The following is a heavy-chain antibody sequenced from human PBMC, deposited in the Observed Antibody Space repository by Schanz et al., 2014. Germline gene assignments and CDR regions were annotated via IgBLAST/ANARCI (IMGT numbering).Heavy chain of an antibody. CDR2: ISGSGGDT. V-gene: IGHV3-23*01. CDR3: AKDAAYYDSVIFPDH. Sequence: EVHLLESGGGLVQPGGSLRLSCAASGFSFSIFAMTWVRQAPGQGLEWVSTISGSGGDTYPADSVKGRFTISRDNSKNILTMQMSSLRAEDTAIYFCAKDAAYYDSVIFPDHWGQGTLVTVSS. D-gene: IGHD3-22*01. J-gene: IGHJ4*02. CDR1: GFSFSIFA.